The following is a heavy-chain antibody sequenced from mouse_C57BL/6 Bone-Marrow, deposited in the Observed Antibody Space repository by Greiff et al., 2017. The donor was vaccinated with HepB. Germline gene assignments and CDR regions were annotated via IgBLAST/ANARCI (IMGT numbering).Heavy chain of an antibody. CDR1: GYTFTSYG. Sequence: VQLQQSGAELARPGASVKLSCKASGYTFTSYGISWVKQRTGQGLEWIGEIYPRSGNTYYNEKFKGKATLTADKSSSTAYMELRSLTSEDSAVYFCARWGYGSSWFAYWGQGTLVTVSA. CDR3: ARWGYGSSWFAY. D-gene: IGHD1-1*01. V-gene: IGHV1-81*01. J-gene: IGHJ3*01. CDR2: IYPRSGNT.